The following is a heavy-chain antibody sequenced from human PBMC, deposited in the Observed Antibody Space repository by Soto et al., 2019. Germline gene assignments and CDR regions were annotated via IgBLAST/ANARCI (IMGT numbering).Heavy chain of an antibody. CDR1: GYTFTSYG. CDR2: ISAYNGNT. J-gene: IGHJ4*02. Sequence: QAPLVQSGAEVKKPGASVKVSCKASGYTFTSYGISWVRQAPGQGLEWMGWISAYNGNTNYAQKLQGRVTMTTDTSTSTAYMELRSLRSDDTAVYYCARGPDEEVVVVDFDYWGQGTLVTVSS. D-gene: IGHD2-15*01. V-gene: IGHV1-18*01. CDR3: ARGPDEEVVVVDFDY.